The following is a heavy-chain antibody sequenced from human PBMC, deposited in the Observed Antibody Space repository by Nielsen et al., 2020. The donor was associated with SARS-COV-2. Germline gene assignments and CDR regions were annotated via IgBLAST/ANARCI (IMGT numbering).Heavy chain of an antibody. CDR1: GFTFSSNW. CDR3: ARQNYGSGQYYFDY. J-gene: IGHJ4*02. Sequence: GESLKISCAASGFTFSSNWMHWARQAPGKGLVWVSRINSDGSYTNYADSVKGRFTISRDNAKNSLYLQMNSLRAEDTAVYYCARQNYGSGQYYFDYWGQGTLVTVSS. CDR2: INSDGSYT. V-gene: IGHV3-74*01. D-gene: IGHD3-10*01.